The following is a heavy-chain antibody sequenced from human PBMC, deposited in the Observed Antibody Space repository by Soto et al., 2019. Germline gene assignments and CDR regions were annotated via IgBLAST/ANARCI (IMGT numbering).Heavy chain of an antibody. J-gene: IGHJ2*01. V-gene: IGHV1-18*01. D-gene: IGHD3-3*01. Sequence: QVQLVQSGAEVKKPGASVKVSCKASGYTFTSYGISWVRQAPGQGLEWMGWISAYNGNTNYAQKRQGRVTMTTDTSTSTAYMELRSLRSDDTAVYYCARAYYDFWSGYLNTGWYFDLWGRGNLVTVSS. CDR3: ARAYYDFWSGYLNTGWYFDL. CDR1: GYTFTSYG. CDR2: ISAYNGNT.